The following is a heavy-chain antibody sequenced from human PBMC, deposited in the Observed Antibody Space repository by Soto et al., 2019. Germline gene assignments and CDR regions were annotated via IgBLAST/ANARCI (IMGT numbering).Heavy chain of an antibody. CDR2: IYYSGST. D-gene: IGHD3-3*01. CDR3: ARVPRYDVRSGPLDYYGMDV. Sequence: SETLSLTCTVSGGSISSCGYYWGWIRQHPGKGLEWIGCIYYSGSTYYNPSLKSRVTISVDTSKNQFSLKLSSVTAADTAVYDCARVPRYDVRSGPLDYYGMDVWGQGTTVTVSS. J-gene: IGHJ6*02. CDR1: GGSISSCGYY. V-gene: IGHV4-31*03.